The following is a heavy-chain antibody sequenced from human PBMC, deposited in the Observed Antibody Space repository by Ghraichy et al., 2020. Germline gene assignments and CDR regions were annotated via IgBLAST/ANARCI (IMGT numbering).Heavy chain of an antibody. D-gene: IGHD5-18*01. V-gene: IGHV4-31*03. CDR3: AGAVNSYDYL. CDR1: GGSISSGSYY. J-gene: IGHJ5*02. Sequence: LRLSCTVSGGSISSGSYYWSWIRQHPGKGPEWIGHISNSGSTYYTPAVNSRVTISVDTSNNQFFLKLTSVTAADTALYYCAGAVNSYDYLWGQGTLVTVSS. CDR2: ISNSGST.